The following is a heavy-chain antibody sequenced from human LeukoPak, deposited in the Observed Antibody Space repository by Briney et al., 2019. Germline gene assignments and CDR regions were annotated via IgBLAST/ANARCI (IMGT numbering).Heavy chain of an antibody. Sequence: GGSLRLSRAPSGFTFSSYSMNWVRQAPGKGLEWVSSISSSSSYIYYADSVKGRFTISRDNAKNSLYLQMNSLRAEDTAVYYCARGMVRGDPSYYYYMDVWGKGTTVTVSS. CDR2: ISSSSSYI. CDR1: GFTFSSYS. J-gene: IGHJ6*03. CDR3: ARGMVRGDPSYYYYMDV. D-gene: IGHD3-10*01. V-gene: IGHV3-21*01.